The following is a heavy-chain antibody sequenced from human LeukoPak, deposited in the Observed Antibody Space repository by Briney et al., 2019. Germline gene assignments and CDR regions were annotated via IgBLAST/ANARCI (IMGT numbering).Heavy chain of an antibody. Sequence: GGSLRLSCAASGFTFSSYAIHWVRQAPGKGLEWVAVISYDGSNKYYADSVKGRFTISRDNSKNTLYLQMNSLRAEDTAVYYCARDDQLSLNYWGQGTLVTVSS. V-gene: IGHV3-30-3*01. J-gene: IGHJ4*02. CDR2: ISYDGSNK. CDR1: GFTFSSYA. CDR3: ARDDQLSLNY. D-gene: IGHD5-18*01.